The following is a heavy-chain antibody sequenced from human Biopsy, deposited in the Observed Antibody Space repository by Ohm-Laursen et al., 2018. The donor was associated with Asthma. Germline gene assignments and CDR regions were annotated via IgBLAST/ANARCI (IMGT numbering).Heavy chain of an antibody. CDR2: INTNTGNP. Sequence: SLVKVSCKASGYIFTSHAMNWVRQAPGQGLEWMGRINTNTGNPTYAQGFTGRFVFSLDTSVSTAYLQISSLKADDTAVYYCAGGLLGMDVWGQGTTVTVSS. J-gene: IGHJ6*02. D-gene: IGHD2-15*01. V-gene: IGHV7-4-1*02. CDR3: AGGLLGMDV. CDR1: GYIFTSHA.